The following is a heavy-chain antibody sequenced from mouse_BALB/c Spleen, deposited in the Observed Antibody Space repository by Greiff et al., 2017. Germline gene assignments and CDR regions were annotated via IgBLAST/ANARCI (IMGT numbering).Heavy chain of an antibody. Sequence: EVQLQQSGTVLARPGASVKMSCKASGYTFTSYWMHWVKQRPGQGLEWIGAIYPGNSDTSYNQKFKGKAELTAVTSTSTAYMELSSLTNEDSAVYYCTRGDYDGAWFAYWGQGTLVTVSA. CDR2: IYPGNSDT. CDR1: GYTFTSYW. CDR3: TRGDYDGAWFAY. J-gene: IGHJ3*01. V-gene: IGHV1-5*01. D-gene: IGHD2-4*01.